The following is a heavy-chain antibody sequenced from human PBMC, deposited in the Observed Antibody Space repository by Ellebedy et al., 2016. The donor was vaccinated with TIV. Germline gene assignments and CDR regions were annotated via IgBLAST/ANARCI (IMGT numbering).Heavy chain of an antibody. J-gene: IGHJ3*02. V-gene: IGHV3-30-3*01. CDR1: GFILSSFA. D-gene: IGHD2-21*02. CDR3: AKGEVVTAIGAFDI. CDR2: ISYDGSNK. Sequence: GGSLRLSCAASGFILSSFAMFWVRQAPGKGLEWVAVISYDGSNKYYADSVKGRFTISRDNSKNTLYLQMNSLRAEDTAVYYCAKGEVVTAIGAFDIWGQGTMVTVSS.